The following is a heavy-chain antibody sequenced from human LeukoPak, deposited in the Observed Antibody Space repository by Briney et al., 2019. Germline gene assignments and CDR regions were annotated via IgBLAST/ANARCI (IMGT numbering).Heavy chain of an antibody. V-gene: IGHV3-21*01. J-gene: IGHJ3*02. Sequence: GGSLRLSCAASGFTFSSYAMSWVRQAPGKGLEWVSSISSSSSYIYYADSVKGRFTISRDNAKNSLYLQMNSLRAEDTAVYYCAKTNWDDAFDIWGQGTMVTVSS. CDR3: AKTNWDDAFDI. CDR2: ISSSSSYI. CDR1: GFTFSSYA. D-gene: IGHD7-27*01.